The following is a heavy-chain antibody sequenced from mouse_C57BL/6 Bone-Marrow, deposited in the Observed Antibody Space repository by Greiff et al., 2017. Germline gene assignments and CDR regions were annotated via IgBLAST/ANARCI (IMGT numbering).Heavy chain of an antibody. J-gene: IGHJ1*03. CDR3: ARARYFDV. V-gene: IGHV5-4*03. CDR2: ISDGGSYT. CDR1: GFTFSSYA. Sequence: EVKVVESGGGLVKPGGSLKLSCAASGFTFSSYAMSWVRQTPEKRLEWVATISDGGSYTYYPDNVKGRFTISRDNAKNNLYLQMSHLKSEDTAMYYCARARYFDVWGTGTTVTVSS.